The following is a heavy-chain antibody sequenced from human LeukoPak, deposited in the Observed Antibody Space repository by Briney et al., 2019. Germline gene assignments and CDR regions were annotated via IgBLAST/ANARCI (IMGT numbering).Heavy chain of an antibody. J-gene: IGHJ4*02. CDR2: IYSGGST. Sequence: PGGSLRLSCAASGFTVSSNYMSWVRQAPGKGLEWVSVIYSGGSTYYADSVKGRFTISRDNSKNTLYLQMNSLRAEDTAVYYCARDWAAYDSSGFFDYWGQGTLVTVSS. V-gene: IGHV3-53*01. CDR1: GFTVSSNY. CDR3: ARDWAAYDSSGFFDY. D-gene: IGHD3-22*01.